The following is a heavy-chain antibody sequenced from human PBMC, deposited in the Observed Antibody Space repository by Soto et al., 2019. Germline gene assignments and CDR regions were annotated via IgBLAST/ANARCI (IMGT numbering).Heavy chain of an antibody. J-gene: IGHJ4*02. D-gene: IGHD3-10*01. CDR3: TRVPPNNYGSGTYPFDY. V-gene: IGHV3-49*03. Sequence: EVQLVESGGGLAQPGRSLRLSCTSSGFTFDHYAMTWFRQAPGKGLEWVGFITSKAYGGTTEYAASVKGRFTISRDDSKNIAYLQMDRLKTEDTAVYYCTRVPPNNYGSGTYPFDYWGQGALVTVSS. CDR2: ITSKAYGGTT. CDR1: GFTFDHYA.